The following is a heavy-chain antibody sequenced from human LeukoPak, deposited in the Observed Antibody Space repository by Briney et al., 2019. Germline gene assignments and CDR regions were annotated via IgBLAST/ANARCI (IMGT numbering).Heavy chain of an antibody. CDR2: IFYTGKT. V-gene: IGHV4-39*07. Sequence: SETLSLTCTVSGGSVYTSDYYWGWVRQPPGKGPEWIGDIFYTGKTNYNPSLKSRVSISIDTSKNQFSLKLTSVTAADTAVYYCARDYNYYDSSGYNLWFDPWGQGTLVTVSS. CDR1: GGSVYTSDYY. CDR3: ARDYNYYDSSGYNLWFDP. J-gene: IGHJ5*02. D-gene: IGHD3-22*01.